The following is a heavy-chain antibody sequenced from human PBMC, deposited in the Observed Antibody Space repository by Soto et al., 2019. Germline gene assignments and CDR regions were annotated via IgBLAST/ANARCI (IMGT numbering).Heavy chain of an antibody. CDR1: GFIFNTYG. V-gene: IGHV3-30*18. Sequence: QVQLVESGGGVVQPGRSLRLSCAASGFIFNTYGMHWVRQAPGKGLEWVAVISYDGSNKYYAGSVKGRLTISRDNSKNTLHLQMNSLRAEDTAVYYCAKGQHCSTTSCYFYFYGMDVWGQGTKVAVSS. J-gene: IGHJ6*02. D-gene: IGHD2-2*01. CDR2: ISYDGSNK. CDR3: AKGQHCSTTSCYFYFYGMDV.